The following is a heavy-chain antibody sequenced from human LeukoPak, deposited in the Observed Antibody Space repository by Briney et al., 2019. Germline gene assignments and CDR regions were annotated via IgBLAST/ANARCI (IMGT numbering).Heavy chain of an antibody. Sequence: GGSLRLSCAASGFTFSSYSMNWVRQAPGKGLEWVSYIRSSGSNIYYADSVKGRFTISRDKAKNSLYMQMNSLRAEDTAVYYCARDGQWEPPYYFDYWGQRTLVTVSS. CDR2: IRSSGSNI. CDR3: ARDGQWEPPYYFDY. V-gene: IGHV3-48*01. CDR1: GFTFSSYS. D-gene: IGHD1-26*01. J-gene: IGHJ4*02.